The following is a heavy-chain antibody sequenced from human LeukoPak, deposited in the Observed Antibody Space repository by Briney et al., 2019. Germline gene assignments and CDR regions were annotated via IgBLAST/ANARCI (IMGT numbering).Heavy chain of an antibody. Sequence: GGSLRLSCAASGFTFSHFWMSWVRQAPGKGLEWISYIGGRGDGISYADSVKGRFTVSRDNAKNSLFLQMNRLRGEDTAIYFCAREIPGRIAADCWGQGTLVTVSS. V-gene: IGHV3-48*01. D-gene: IGHD2-15*01. CDR3: AREIPGRIAADC. CDR1: GFTFSHFW. CDR2: IGGRGDGI. J-gene: IGHJ4*02.